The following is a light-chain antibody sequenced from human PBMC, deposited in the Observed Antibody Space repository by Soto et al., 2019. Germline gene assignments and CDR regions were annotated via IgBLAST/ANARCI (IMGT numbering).Light chain of an antibody. V-gene: IGKV1-5*01. CDR3: QQCHRYLT. CDR2: GAS. CDR1: QSINKY. Sequence: DIQMTQSPSSLSASVGDSVTITCRTSQSINKYLNWYQQKPGKAPKLLISGASSLQSGVPSRFSGSASGTEFTLTISSLQPDDIATYYCQQCHRYLTFGQGTKVDIK. J-gene: IGKJ1*01.